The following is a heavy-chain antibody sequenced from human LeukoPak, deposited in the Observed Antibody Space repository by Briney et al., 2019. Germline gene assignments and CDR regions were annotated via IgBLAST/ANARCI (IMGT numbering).Heavy chain of an antibody. CDR3: SRGPYSSKKNWFDP. V-gene: IGHV1-2*02. D-gene: IGHD6-13*01. Sequence: GASVKVSCKASGYTFTGYYMHWVRQAPGQGLEWMGWINPNSGGTNYAQKFQCRVTMTRDTSISTAYMELSRLRSDDTAVYYCSRGPYSSKKNWFDPWGQGTLVTVSS. J-gene: IGHJ5*02. CDR2: INPNSGGT. CDR1: GYTFTGYY.